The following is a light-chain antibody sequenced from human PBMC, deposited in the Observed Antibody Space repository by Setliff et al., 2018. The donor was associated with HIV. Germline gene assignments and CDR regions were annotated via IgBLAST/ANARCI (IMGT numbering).Light chain of an antibody. J-gene: IGLJ1*01. CDR3: SSFAGRLHV. V-gene: IGLV2-14*03. Sequence: QSVLIQPASVSGSPGQSVTVSCTGTSSDVGSYDFVSWYQQLPGKAPKLLIYDVSDRPSGVSHRFSGSRSGNTASLTISGLQAEDEADYYCSSFAGRLHVFGTGTKVTVL. CDR2: DVS. CDR1: SSDVGSYDF.